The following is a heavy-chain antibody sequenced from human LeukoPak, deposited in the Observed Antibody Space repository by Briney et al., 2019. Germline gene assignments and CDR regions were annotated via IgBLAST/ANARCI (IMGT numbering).Heavy chain of an antibody. CDR1: GFTFSSYD. Sequence: PGGSLRLSCAASGFTFSSYDMHWVRQAPGKGLEWVAVISYDGSNIYYADSVKGRFTISRENSKNTLYLQMNSLRAEDTAVYYCAKVPFSSGYYHYFDYWGQGTLVTVSS. J-gene: IGHJ4*02. V-gene: IGHV3-30*18. CDR2: ISYDGSNI. CDR3: AKVPFSSGYYHYFDY. D-gene: IGHD3-22*01.